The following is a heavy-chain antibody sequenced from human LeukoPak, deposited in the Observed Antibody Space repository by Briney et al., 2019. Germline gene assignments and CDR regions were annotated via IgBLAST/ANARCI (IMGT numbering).Heavy chain of an antibody. D-gene: IGHD2-2*01. J-gene: IGHJ4*02. V-gene: IGHV3-21*01. Sequence: GGALRLSCGASGFTFSRYKKNWGRQAPGKGVEGGSSISSSSSYIYYADSVKGRFTISRDNAKNSLYLQMNSLRAEDTAVYYCARVGWCSSTSCYEDYWGQGTLVTVSS. CDR1: GFTFSRYK. CDR2: ISSSSSYI. CDR3: ARVGWCSSTSCYEDY.